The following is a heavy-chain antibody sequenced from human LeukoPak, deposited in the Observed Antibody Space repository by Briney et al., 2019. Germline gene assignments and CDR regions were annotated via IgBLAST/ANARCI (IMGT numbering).Heavy chain of an antibody. Sequence: SETLSLTCAVYGGSFSVYYWSWIRQPPGKGLEWIGEINHSGSTNYNPSLKSRVTISVDTSKNQFSLKLSSVTAADTAVYYCARCNYYDSSGSDAFDIWGQGTMVTVSS. V-gene: IGHV4-34*01. D-gene: IGHD3-22*01. CDR3: ARCNYYDSSGSDAFDI. CDR1: GGSFSVYY. CDR2: INHSGST. J-gene: IGHJ3*02.